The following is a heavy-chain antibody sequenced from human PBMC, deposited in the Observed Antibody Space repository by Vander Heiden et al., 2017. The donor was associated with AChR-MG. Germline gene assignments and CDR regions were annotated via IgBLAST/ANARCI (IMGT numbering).Heavy chain of an antibody. CDR1: GFPFSNYN. V-gene: IGHV3-48*01. CDR2: ISSSSGTI. J-gene: IGHJ4*02. Sequence: EVQLVESGGGLVQPGGSLRLSCAASGFPFSNYNMNWVRQAPGKGLEWVSYISSSSGTIYYADSVKGRFTISRDNAKNSLYLQMNSLGAEDTAVYYCARGRRDGYNSMDYWGQGTLVTVSS. CDR3: ARGRRDGYNSMDY. D-gene: IGHD5-12*01.